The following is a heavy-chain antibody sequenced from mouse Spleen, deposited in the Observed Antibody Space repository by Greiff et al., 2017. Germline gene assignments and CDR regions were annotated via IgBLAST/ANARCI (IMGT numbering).Heavy chain of an antibody. CDR3: ARQGSTMITTGGFDY. Sequence: EVKVVESGGGLVKPGGSLKLSCAASGFTFSDYGMAWVRQAPGKGPEWVAFISNLAYSIYYADTVTGRFTISRENAKNTLYLEMSSLRSEDTAMYYCARQGSTMITTGGFDYWGQGTTLTVSS. V-gene: IGHV5-15*01. J-gene: IGHJ2*01. CDR1: GFTFSDYG. D-gene: IGHD2-4*01. CDR2: ISNLAYSI.